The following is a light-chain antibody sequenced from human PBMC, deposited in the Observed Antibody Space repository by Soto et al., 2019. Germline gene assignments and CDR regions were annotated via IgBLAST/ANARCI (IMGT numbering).Light chain of an antibody. J-gene: IGKJ4*01. CDR1: QSVSSY. CDR2: DAS. CDR3: QQRSNWPPVT. V-gene: IGKV3-11*01. Sequence: EIVLTQSPATLSLSPGERATLSCRASQSVSSYLAWYQQKPGQAPRLLIYDASNRATGIPARFSGSGSGTDFTLTISSLEPEDFAVYYCQQRSNWPPVTFGGGTTVEIK.